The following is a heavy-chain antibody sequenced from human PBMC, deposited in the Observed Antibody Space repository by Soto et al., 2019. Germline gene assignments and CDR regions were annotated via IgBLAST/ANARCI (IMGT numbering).Heavy chain of an antibody. V-gene: IGHV3-64D*06. Sequence: PGGSLRLSCSASGFTFSIYAMHWVRQAPGKGLEYVSSISTNGGSTDYADSVKGRFTISRDNSKNTVYLQMSSLRVEDTAVYYCVRDFVVGGPTINYYYGMDVWGQGT. CDR1: GFTFSIYA. J-gene: IGHJ6*02. CDR2: ISTNGGST. CDR3: VRDFVVGGPTINYYYGMDV. D-gene: IGHD1-26*01.